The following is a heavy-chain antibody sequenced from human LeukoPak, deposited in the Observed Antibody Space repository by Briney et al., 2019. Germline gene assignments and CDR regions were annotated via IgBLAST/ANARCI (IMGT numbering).Heavy chain of an antibody. Sequence: SETLSLTCNVSGGSISNYFWSWIRQPPGGGLEWIGHISYLGSSNYNPSLKGRVTFSVDTSKNQISLKLSSVTAADTAVYYCARLDYYDSSGYYFDYWGQGTLVTVSS. CDR1: GGSISNYF. J-gene: IGHJ4*02. CDR3: ARLDYYDSSGYYFDY. V-gene: IGHV4-59*08. D-gene: IGHD3-22*01. CDR2: ISYLGSS.